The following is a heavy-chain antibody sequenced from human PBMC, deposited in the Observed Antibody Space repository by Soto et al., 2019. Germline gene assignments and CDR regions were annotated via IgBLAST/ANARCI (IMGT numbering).Heavy chain of an antibody. CDR3: ARSGYSYGPNID. CDR2: FIPIFGTA. V-gene: IGHV1-69*01. J-gene: IGHJ4*02. Sequence: QVQLVQSGAEVQKPGSSVKVSCRAARGSFSASGFSWVRQAPGQGLEWVGGFIPIFGTANYAPKFQDRVTITADESTSTVYMALSNLKSEDTAMYYCARSGYSYGPNIDWGQGTPVTVSS. CDR1: RGSFSASG. D-gene: IGHD5-18*01.